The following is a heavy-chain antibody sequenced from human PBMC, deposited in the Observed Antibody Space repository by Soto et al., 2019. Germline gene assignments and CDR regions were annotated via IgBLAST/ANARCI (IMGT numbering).Heavy chain of an antibody. Sequence: PLETLSLTCTVSCGSISSGGYYWSWIRQHPGKGLEWIGYIYYSGSTYYNPSLKSRVTISVDTSKNQFSLKLSSVTAADTAVYYCARDRDTAGYYGMDVWGQGTTVTVSS. V-gene: IGHV4-31*03. D-gene: IGHD5-18*01. CDR2: IYYSGST. J-gene: IGHJ6*02. CDR3: ARDRDTAGYYGMDV. CDR1: CGSISSGGYY.